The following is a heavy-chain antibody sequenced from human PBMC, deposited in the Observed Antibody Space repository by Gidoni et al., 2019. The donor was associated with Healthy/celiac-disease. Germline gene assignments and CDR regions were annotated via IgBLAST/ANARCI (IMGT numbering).Heavy chain of an antibody. D-gene: IGHD3-22*01. CDR1: GLTFSRDA. CDR3: ARDGGPYDSSGYPIDY. CDR2: ISYDGSNK. Sequence: QVQLVESGGGVVQPGGSLRHSCAAPGLTFSRDAMHWVRQAPGKGLEWVAVISYDGSNKYYADSVKGRFTISRDNSKNTLYLQMNSLRAEDTAVYYCARDGGPYDSSGYPIDYWGQGTLVTVSS. J-gene: IGHJ4*02. V-gene: IGHV3-30-3*01.